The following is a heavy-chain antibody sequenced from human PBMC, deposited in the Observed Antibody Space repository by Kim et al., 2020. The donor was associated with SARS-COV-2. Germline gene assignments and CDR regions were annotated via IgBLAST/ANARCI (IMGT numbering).Heavy chain of an antibody. Sequence: SFKSRVTISVDTSKNQFSLKLSTVTAAETAVYYCARDPFYGDYEARAFDTWGQRTMVTVSS. CDR3: ARDPFYGDYEARAFDT. J-gene: IGHJ3*02. D-gene: IGHD4-17*01. V-gene: IGHV4-30-2*05.